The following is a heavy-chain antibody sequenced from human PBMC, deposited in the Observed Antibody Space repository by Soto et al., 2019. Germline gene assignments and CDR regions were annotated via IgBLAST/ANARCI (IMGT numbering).Heavy chain of an antibody. Sequence: GGSLRLSCAASGFTFSSYAMSWVRQAPGKGLEWVSAISGSGGSTYYADSVKGRFTISRDNSKNTLYLQMNNLRAEDTAVYYCAKVSPRQYSSSSGALDYWGQGTLVTVSS. CDR1: GFTFSSYA. CDR2: ISGSGGST. CDR3: AKVSPRQYSSSSGALDY. J-gene: IGHJ4*02. D-gene: IGHD6-6*01. V-gene: IGHV3-23*01.